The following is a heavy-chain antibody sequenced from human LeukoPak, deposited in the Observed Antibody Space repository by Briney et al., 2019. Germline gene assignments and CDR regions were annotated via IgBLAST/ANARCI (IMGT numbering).Heavy chain of an antibody. Sequence: GGSLRLSCAASGFTFSSYAMSWVRQAPGKGLEWVSAISGSGGSTNDADSVKGRFTISRDNAKNSLYLQMNSLRAEDTAVYYCARGTAADYYYYYYMDVWGKGTTVTISS. CDR2: ISGSGGST. CDR1: GFTFSSYA. J-gene: IGHJ6*03. CDR3: ARGTAADYYYYYYMDV. V-gene: IGHV3-23*01. D-gene: IGHD6-13*01.